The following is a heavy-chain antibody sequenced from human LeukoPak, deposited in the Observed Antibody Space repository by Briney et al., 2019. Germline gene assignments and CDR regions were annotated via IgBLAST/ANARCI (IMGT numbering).Heavy chain of an antibody. V-gene: IGHV3-21*01. CDR1: GFTFSNYD. Sequence: IPGGSLRLSCAVSGFTFSNYDMNWVRQAPRKGLEWVSSISSSSSYIYYADSVKGRFTISRDNAKNSLYLQMNSLRAEDTAVYYCARADGVPAAMFDPWGQGTLVTVSS. J-gene: IGHJ5*02. D-gene: IGHD2-2*01. CDR2: ISSSSSYI. CDR3: ARADGVPAAMFDP.